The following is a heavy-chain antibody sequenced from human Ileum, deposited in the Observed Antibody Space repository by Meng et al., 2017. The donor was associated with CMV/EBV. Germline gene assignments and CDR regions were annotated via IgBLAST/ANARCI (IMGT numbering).Heavy chain of an antibody. J-gene: IGHJ6*02. Sequence: SGPTLVKPTQSLTLTCTFVGFSLSSDGMGVSWVRQPPGKALEWLALIDWDDDKFFTTSLKTRLTISKDTSKNQVVLTLTNVEPADTATYYCARVQGVFTYRSSFTYSSSSHYYGMDVWGQGTTVTVSS. D-gene: IGHD6-6*01. CDR2: IDWDDDK. CDR3: ARVQGVFTYRSSFTYSSSSHYYGMDV. V-gene: IGHV2-70*20. CDR1: GFSLSSDGMG.